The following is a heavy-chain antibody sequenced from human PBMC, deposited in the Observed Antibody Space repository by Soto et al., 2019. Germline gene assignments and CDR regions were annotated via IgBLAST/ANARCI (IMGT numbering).Heavy chain of an antibody. CDR1: LSNFNIAW. D-gene: IGHD1-1*01. Sequence: VESGGGLVKQGESLRLSCAASLSNFNIAWLSWVRQAPGKGLEWVGRIKNNADGGTTDNAAPVRDRFTISRDDSKRIMYLQMNSLKAEDTAMYYCTSMNDRDAFQIWGQGTMVTVSS. CDR2: IKNNADGGTT. CDR3: TSMNDRDAFQI. V-gene: IGHV3-15*05. J-gene: IGHJ3*02.